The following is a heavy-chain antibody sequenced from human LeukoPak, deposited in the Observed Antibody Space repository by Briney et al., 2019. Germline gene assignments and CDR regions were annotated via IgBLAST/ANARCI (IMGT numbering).Heavy chain of an antibody. J-gene: IGHJ4*02. CDR2: ISYDGSNK. Sequence: PGGSLRLSCAASGFSLSSYGMHWVRQAPGKGLEWVAVISYDGSNKYYADSVKGRFTISRDNSKNTLYLQMNSLRAEDTAVYYCAKEVEMATIGYWGQGTLVTVSS. CDR3: AKEVEMATIGY. CDR1: GFSLSSYG. D-gene: IGHD5-24*01. V-gene: IGHV3-30*18.